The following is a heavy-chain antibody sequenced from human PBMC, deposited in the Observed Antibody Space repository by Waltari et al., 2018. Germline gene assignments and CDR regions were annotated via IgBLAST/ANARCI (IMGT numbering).Heavy chain of an antibody. CDR2: IYYSGST. V-gene: IGHV4-59*01. CDR1: GGSISSYY. J-gene: IGHJ4*02. D-gene: IGHD6-19*01. CDR3: AKATQWLAFNFDY. Sequence: QVQLQESGPGLVKPSETLSLTCTVSGGSISSYYWSWIQQPPGKGLEWIGYIYYSGSTNYNPSLKSRVTISVDTSKNQFSLKLSSVTAADTAVYYCAKATQWLAFNFDYWGQGTLVTVSS.